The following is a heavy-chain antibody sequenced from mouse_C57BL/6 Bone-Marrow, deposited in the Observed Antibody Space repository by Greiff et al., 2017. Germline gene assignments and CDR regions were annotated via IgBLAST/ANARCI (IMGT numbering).Heavy chain of an antibody. V-gene: IGHV5-17*01. CDR3: ARGGNYWYFDV. CDR1: GFTFSDYG. Sequence: DVKLVESGGGLVKPGGSLKLSCAASGFTFSDYGMHWVRQAPEKGLELVAYISSGSSTIYYADTVKGLFTISRDHAKNTLFLQMTSRRSEDTAMYYCARGGNYWYFDVGGTEATVSVSS. CDR2: ISSGSSTI. J-gene: IGHJ1*03.